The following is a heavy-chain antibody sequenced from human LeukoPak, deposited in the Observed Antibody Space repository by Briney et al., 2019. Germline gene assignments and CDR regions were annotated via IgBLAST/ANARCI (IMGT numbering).Heavy chain of an antibody. D-gene: IGHD2-2*01. J-gene: IGHJ5*02. CDR1: GFTFDDYA. CDR3: AKEIVVVPAATNWFDP. CDR2: ISGSGGST. V-gene: IGHV3-23*01. Sequence: GGSLRLSCAASGFTFDDYAMHWVRQAPGKGLEWVSAISGSGGSTYYADSVKGRFTISRDNSKNTLYLQMNSLRAEDTAVYYCAKEIVVVPAATNWFDPWGQGTLVTVSS.